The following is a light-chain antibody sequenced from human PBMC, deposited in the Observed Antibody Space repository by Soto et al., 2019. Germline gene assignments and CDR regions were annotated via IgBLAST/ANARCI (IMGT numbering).Light chain of an antibody. CDR3: HQYASLPLT. CDR2: GAS. CDR1: QSVSGSH. V-gene: IGKV3-20*01. J-gene: IGKJ5*01. Sequence: EIGLTQSPGTLSLSPGERATLSCRASQSVSGSHLAWYHQKPGQSPRLLIYGASSRATGIPDRFSGSGSGTDFTLIISRLEPEDFAVYYCHQYASLPLTFGQGTRLEIK.